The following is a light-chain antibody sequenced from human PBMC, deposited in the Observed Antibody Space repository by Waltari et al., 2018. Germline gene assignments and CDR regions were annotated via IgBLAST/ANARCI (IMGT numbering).Light chain of an antibody. CDR2: LGS. Sequence: DIVVTHSPLSLPVQPGEPASISCRSSQSLLQRNGSNYLDWYLQKPGQSPQLRIYLGSNRASGVPDRFSGSGSGTDFTLRISRVEAEDVGVYYCMQSLQTLWTFGQGTKVEIK. J-gene: IGKJ1*01. CDR1: QSLLQRNGSNY. CDR3: MQSLQTLWT. V-gene: IGKV2-28*01.